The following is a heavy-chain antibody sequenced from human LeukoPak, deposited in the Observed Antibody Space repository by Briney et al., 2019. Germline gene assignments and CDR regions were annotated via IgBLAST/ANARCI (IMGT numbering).Heavy chain of an antibody. CDR3: ASTYGSGSYYPFDY. Sequence: GGSLRLSCAASGFSFTNNWMHWVRQAPGKGRVWVSRINTVGSSTTYADSVKGRFTISRDNAKKTLYLQMSSLRAEDTAVYYCASTYGSGSYYPFDYWGQGTLVTVSS. V-gene: IGHV3-74*03. CDR2: INTVGSST. CDR1: GFSFTNNW. J-gene: IGHJ4*02. D-gene: IGHD3-10*01.